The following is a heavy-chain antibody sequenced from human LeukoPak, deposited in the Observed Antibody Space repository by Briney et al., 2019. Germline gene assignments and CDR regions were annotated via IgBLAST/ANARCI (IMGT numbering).Heavy chain of an antibody. D-gene: IGHD3-22*01. Sequence: PGRSLRLSCAASGFTFDDYAMHWVRQAPGKGLEWVSAISGSGGSTYYADSVKGRFTISRDNSNNTLYLQMNSLRAEDTAVYYCAKAGDNSGNYGAFDIWGQGTMVTVSS. V-gene: IGHV3-23*01. CDR1: GFTFDDYA. J-gene: IGHJ3*02. CDR2: ISGSGGST. CDR3: AKAGDNSGNYGAFDI.